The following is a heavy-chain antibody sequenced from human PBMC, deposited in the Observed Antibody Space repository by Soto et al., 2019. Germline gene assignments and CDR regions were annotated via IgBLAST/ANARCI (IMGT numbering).Heavy chain of an antibody. Sequence: PGGSLRLSCAASGFTLSDYAMNWVRQAPGKGLEWVSYIGIGSSTKYYADSVKGRFTISRDNAKNSLYLQMNSLRAEDTAVYYCARDQLYYNDISGRPLNAFDVWGQGTMVTVSS. V-gene: IGHV3-48*01. CDR1: GFTLSDYA. D-gene: IGHD3-22*01. CDR2: IGIGSSTK. CDR3: ARDQLYYNDISGRPLNAFDV. J-gene: IGHJ3*01.